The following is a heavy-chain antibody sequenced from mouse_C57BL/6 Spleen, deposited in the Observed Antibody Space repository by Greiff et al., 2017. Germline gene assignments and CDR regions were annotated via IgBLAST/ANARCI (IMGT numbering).Heavy chain of an antibody. CDR1: GFSLSTSGMG. Sequence: QVTLKECGPGILQSSQTLSLTCSFSGFSLSTSGMGVSWIRQPSGKGLEWLAHIYWDDDKRYNPSLKSRLTISKDTSRNQVFLKITSVDTADTATYYCARIRDYGSIFDYWGQGTTLTVSS. CDR3: ARIRDYGSIFDY. CDR2: IYWDDDK. V-gene: IGHV8-12*01. J-gene: IGHJ2*01. D-gene: IGHD1-1*01.